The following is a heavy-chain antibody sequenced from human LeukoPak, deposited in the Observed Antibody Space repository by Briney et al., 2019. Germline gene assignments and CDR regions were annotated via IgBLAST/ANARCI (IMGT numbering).Heavy chain of an antibody. V-gene: IGHV1-69*05. CDR3: ARGPYYYGSGSYYFDY. Sequence: GASVKVSCKASGGTFSSYAISWVRQAPGQGLEWMGGIIPIFGTANYAQKFQGRVTITTDESTSTAYMELRSLRSDDTAVYYCARGPYYYGSGSYYFDYWGQGTLVTVSS. CDR2: IIPIFGTA. D-gene: IGHD3-10*01. J-gene: IGHJ4*02. CDR1: GGTFSSYA.